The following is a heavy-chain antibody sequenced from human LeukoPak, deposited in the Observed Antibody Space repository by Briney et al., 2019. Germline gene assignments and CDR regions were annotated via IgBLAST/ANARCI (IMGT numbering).Heavy chain of an antibody. D-gene: IGHD3-3*01. V-gene: IGHV3-33*01. Sequence: HPGGSLRLSCAAPGFSFSSYGMHWVRQAPGKGLEWVAVIWYDGSKKYYTDSVRGRFTISRDDSRNTVYLQMNSLRTEDTAVYHCARDAGSFDLGSAHFDLWGQGTLVTVPS. J-gene: IGHJ4*02. CDR1: GFSFSSYG. CDR3: ARDAGSFDLGSAHFDL. CDR2: IWYDGSKK.